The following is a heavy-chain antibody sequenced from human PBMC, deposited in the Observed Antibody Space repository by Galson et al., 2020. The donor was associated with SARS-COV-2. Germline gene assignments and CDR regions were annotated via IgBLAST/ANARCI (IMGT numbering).Heavy chain of an antibody. J-gene: IGHJ5*02. D-gene: IGHD3-9*01. Sequence: SGPTLVKPTETLTLTCTFSGFSLSTSGMCVSWIRQPPEKALEWLALIDWDDDKYYSTSLKTRLTISKDTSKKQVVLTMTNMDSVDTATYYCARTHYDILTGRSWFDPLGQGTLVTVSS. CDR2: IDWDDDK. V-gene: IGHV2-70*01. CDR3: ARTHYDILTGRSWFDP. CDR1: GFSLSTSGMC.